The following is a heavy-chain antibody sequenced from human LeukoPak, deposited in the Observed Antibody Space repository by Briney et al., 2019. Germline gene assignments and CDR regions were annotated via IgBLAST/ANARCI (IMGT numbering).Heavy chain of an antibody. CDR1: GFTFSNYW. Sequence: GGSLRLSCAASGFTFSNYWMHWVRQAPGKGLVWVSRINGDGTGTSYADSVKGRFTISRDNAKNTLYLQMNSLRAEDTAVYYCARKAGYYYGSGDYWGQGTLVTVST. V-gene: IGHV3-74*01. CDR2: INGDGTGT. D-gene: IGHD3-10*01. CDR3: ARKAGYYYGSGDY. J-gene: IGHJ4*02.